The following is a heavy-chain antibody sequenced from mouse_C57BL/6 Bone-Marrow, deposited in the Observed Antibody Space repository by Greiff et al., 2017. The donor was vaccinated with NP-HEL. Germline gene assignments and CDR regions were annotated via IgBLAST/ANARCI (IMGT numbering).Heavy chain of an antibody. CDR1: GFTFSSYA. CDR2: ISDGGSYT. J-gene: IGHJ2*01. Sequence: EVQVVESGGGLVKPGGSLKLSCAASGFTFSSYAMSWVRQTPEKRLEWVATISDGGSYTYYPDNVKGRFTISRDNAKNNLYLQMSHLKSEDTAMYYCARDPTMAPYFDYWGQGTTLTVSS. V-gene: IGHV5-4*01. D-gene: IGHD2-10*01. CDR3: ARDPTMAPYFDY.